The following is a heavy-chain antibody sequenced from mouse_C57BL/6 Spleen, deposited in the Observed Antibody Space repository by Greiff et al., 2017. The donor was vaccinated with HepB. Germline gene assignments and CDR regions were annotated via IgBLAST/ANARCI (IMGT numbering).Heavy chain of an antibody. V-gene: IGHV1-53*01. CDR3: AREGLRYDAMDY. D-gene: IGHD1-1*01. CDR1: GYTFTSYW. CDR2: INPSNGGT. J-gene: IGHJ4*01. Sequence: VQLKQPGTELVKPGASVKLSCKASGYTFTSYWMHWVQQRPGQGLEWIGNINPSNGGTNYNEKFKSKATLTVDKSSSTAYMQLSSLTSEDSAVYYCAREGLRYDAMDYWGQGTSVTVSA.